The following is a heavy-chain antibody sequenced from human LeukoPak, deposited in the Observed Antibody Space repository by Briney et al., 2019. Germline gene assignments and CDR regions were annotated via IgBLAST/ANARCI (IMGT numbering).Heavy chain of an antibody. D-gene: IGHD5-12*01. CDR2: IYTSGST. V-gene: IGHV4-4*07. CDR3: ARGRGYSGYDPQFDY. CDR1: GGSISSSYY. J-gene: IGHJ4*02. Sequence: PSGTLSLTCAVSGGSISSSYYWSWIRQPAGKGLEWIGRIYTSGSTNYNPSLKSRVTMSVDTSKNQFSLKLSSVTAADTAVYYCARGRGYSGYDPQFDYWGQGTLVTVSS.